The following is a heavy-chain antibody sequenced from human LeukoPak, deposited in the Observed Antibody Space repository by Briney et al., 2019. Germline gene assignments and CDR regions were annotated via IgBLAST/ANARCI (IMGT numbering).Heavy chain of an antibody. Sequence: SETLSLTCTVSGGSISSYYWSWIRQPPGKGLEWIGYIYYSGSTNYNPSLKSRVTMSVDTSKNQFSLKLSSVTAADTAVYYCAREYSSSWYGPQAVVWGKGTTVTVSS. J-gene: IGHJ6*04. V-gene: IGHV4-59*12. CDR2: IYYSGST. CDR1: GGSISSYY. CDR3: AREYSSSWYGPQAVV. D-gene: IGHD6-13*01.